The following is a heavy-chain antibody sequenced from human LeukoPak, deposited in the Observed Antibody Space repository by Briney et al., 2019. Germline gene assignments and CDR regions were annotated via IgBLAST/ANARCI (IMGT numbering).Heavy chain of an antibody. J-gene: IGHJ3*01. CDR2: IWYDGSNK. CDR3: AKDLSVVGAHDSFDV. Sequence: QPGGSLRLSCAASGFNFRSYGMHWVRQAPGKGLEWVAVIWYDGSNKYYAESVKGRFTISRDNSKNTLFLQMNSLRAEDTAVYYCAKDLSVVGAHDSFDVWGQGTMVTVSS. D-gene: IGHD1-26*01. V-gene: IGHV3-33*06. CDR1: GFNFRSYG.